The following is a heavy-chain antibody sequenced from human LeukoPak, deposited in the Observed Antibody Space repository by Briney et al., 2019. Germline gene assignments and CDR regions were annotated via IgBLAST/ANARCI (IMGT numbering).Heavy chain of an antibody. CDR1: GFTFDNYA. J-gene: IGHJ3*02. Sequence: PEGSLRLSCAASGFTFDNYAMHWVRQAPGKGLEWVANIKQDGREKYYLDSVKGRFTISRDNAKHSLYLQMNSLRADDTAVYFCARDRLPYYDFWSGYHGNDAFDIWGQGTTVTVSS. CDR2: IKQDGREK. CDR3: ARDRLPYYDFWSGYHGNDAFDI. V-gene: IGHV3-7*01. D-gene: IGHD3-3*01.